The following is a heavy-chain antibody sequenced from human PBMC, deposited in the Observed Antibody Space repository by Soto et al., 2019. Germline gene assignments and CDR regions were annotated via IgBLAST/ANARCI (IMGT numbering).Heavy chain of an antibody. CDR2: IYYSVST. J-gene: IGHJ4*02. CDR1: GGSISSGGYY. D-gene: IGHD5-18*01. V-gene: IGHV4-31*03. Sequence: QVQLQESGPGLVKPSQTLSLTYTVSGGSISSGGYYWSWIRQHPGKGLEWIGYIYYSVSTYYNPSLKSRDTLSVDTSKNQFSRKLTSVTAADTAVYYCARSGYSYGPNPLLYWGQGTLVTVSS. CDR3: ARSGYSYGPNPLLY.